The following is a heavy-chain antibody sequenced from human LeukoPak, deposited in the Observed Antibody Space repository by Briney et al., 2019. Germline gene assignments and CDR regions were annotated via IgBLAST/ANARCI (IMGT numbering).Heavy chain of an antibody. V-gene: IGHV3-11*01. J-gene: IGHJ4*02. CDR3: ARDLFNLYGVTDY. CDR1: GFTFSDYY. D-gene: IGHD4-17*01. Sequence: PGGSLRLSCAASGFTFSDYYMSWIRQAPGKGLEWVSYISSSGSTIYYADSVEGRFTISRDNAKNSLYLQMNSLRAEDTAVYYCARDLFNLYGVTDYWGQGTLVTVSS. CDR2: ISSSGSTI.